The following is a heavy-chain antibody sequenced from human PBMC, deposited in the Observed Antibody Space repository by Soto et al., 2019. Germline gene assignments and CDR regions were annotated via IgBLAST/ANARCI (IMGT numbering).Heavy chain of an antibody. CDR3: ARLYYAGSPYYPPGY. J-gene: IGHJ4*02. V-gene: IGHV4-59*04. CDR2: NHYSGNT. Sequence: SETLSLTCTVSGGSIRIHYWGWIRQPPEKGLEWIGNNHYSGNTYYNPSLKSRVTISLDASKNQFSLKLTSVTAADTAVYFCARLYYAGSPYYPPGYWGQGTLVTVSS. D-gene: IGHD3-22*01. CDR1: GGSIRIHY.